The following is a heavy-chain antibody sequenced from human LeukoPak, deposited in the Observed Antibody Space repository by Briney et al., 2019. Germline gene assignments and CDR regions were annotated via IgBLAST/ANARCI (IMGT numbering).Heavy chain of an antibody. CDR3: ARAQYLADDVFDI. D-gene: IGHD2-2*01. Sequence: PGGSLRLSCAASGFTFSIYWMHWVRQAPGKGLVWVSRIHKDGSSITYADSVNGRFIISRDNVKNTLFLQMNSLRVEDTAVYYCARAQYLADDVFDIWGQGTVVTVSS. CDR1: GFTFSIYW. CDR2: IHKDGSSI. V-gene: IGHV3-74*01. J-gene: IGHJ3*02.